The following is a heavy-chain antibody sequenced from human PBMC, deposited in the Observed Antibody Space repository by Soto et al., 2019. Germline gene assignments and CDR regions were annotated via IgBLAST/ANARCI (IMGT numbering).Heavy chain of an antibody. CDR2: INHSGST. CDR3: ARRVYDYIWGSYPSSGYMDV. CDR1: RGTVWVYY. J-gene: IGHJ6*03. V-gene: IGHV4-34*01. D-gene: IGHD3-16*01. Sequence: PSETLSLTRAACRGTVWVYYWSWIRQPPGRGLEWIGEINHSGSTNYNPSLKSRVTISVDTSKNQFSLKLSSVTAADTAVYYCARRVYDYIWGSYPSSGYMDVRGKGTTVTVSS.